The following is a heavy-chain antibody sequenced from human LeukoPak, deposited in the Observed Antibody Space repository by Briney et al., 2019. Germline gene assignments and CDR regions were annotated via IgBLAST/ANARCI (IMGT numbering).Heavy chain of an antibody. Sequence: PGGSLRLSCAASGSTFSSYAMSWVRQAPGKGLERVSAISGSGGSTYYADSAKGRFTISRDNSKNTLYLQMNSLRAEDTAVYYCAKERGIIVGANYFDYWGQGTLVTVSS. J-gene: IGHJ4*02. CDR1: GSTFSSYA. CDR3: AKERGIIVGANYFDY. D-gene: IGHD1-26*01. V-gene: IGHV3-23*01. CDR2: ISGSGGST.